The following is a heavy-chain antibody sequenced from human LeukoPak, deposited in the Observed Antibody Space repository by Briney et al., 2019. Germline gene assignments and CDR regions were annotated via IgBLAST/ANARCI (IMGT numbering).Heavy chain of an antibody. V-gene: IGHV3-21*01. J-gene: IGHJ4*02. Sequence: GGSLRLSCAASGFTFSIYSMNWVRQAPGKGLEWVSSISIISSFINYADSVKGRFTISRDNAKNSLYLEMNSLRAEDTAVYYCARDMRAAYGSGTYSYYFDYWGQGTLVTVSS. CDR1: GFTFSIYS. CDR2: ISIISSFI. CDR3: ARDMRAAYGSGTYSYYFDY. D-gene: IGHD3-10*01.